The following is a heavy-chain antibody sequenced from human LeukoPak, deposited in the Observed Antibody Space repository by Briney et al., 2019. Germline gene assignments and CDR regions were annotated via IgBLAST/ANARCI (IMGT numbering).Heavy chain of an antibody. J-gene: IGHJ4*02. CDR2: IYSSGST. V-gene: IGHV3-53*01. CDR1: ELTVINNY. Sequence: GGSLRLSCAASELTVINNYMNWVRQAPGKGLEWVSIIYSSGSTYYADSVKGRFTISRDNSKNTLYLQMNGLRAEDTAVYYCARVIQSQLLKGYFDYWGQGALVTVSS. CDR3: ARVIQSQLLKGYFDY. D-gene: IGHD2-2*01.